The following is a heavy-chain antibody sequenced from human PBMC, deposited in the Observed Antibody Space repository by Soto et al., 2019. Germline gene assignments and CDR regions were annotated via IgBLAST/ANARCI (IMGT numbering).Heavy chain of an antibody. V-gene: IGHV3-30*03. CDR3: ARDRQWLAYFDY. D-gene: IGHD6-19*01. Sequence: QVQLVESGGAVVQPGRSLTLSCAASGFTFSSYGMHWVRQAPGKGLEWVAVISYDGGSKYYLDSVKGRFTISRDNSKNTLYLQTNSLRPEDTAVYSCARDRQWLAYFDYWGQGTLVTVSS. CDR2: ISYDGGSK. CDR1: GFTFSSYG. J-gene: IGHJ4*02.